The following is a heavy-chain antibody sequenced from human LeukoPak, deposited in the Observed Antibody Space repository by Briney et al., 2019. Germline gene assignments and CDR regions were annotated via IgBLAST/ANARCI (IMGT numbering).Heavy chain of an antibody. D-gene: IGHD3-10*01. CDR1: GGSISSTSYY. CDR3: ARDADYYGSGNNWFDP. CDR2: IYYSGST. V-gene: IGHV4-39*07. Sequence: PSETLSLTCTVSGGSISSTSYYWGWIRQPPGKGLEWIGSIYYSGSTYYNPSLKSRVTMSVDTSKNQFSLKLSSVTAADTAVYYCARDADYYGSGNNWFDPWGQGTLVTVSS. J-gene: IGHJ5*02.